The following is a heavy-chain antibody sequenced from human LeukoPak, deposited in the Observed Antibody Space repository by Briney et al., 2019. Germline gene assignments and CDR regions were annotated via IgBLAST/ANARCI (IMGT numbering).Heavy chain of an antibody. J-gene: IGHJ6*02. CDR3: AREASSTTQLYYYYGMDV. CDR2: ISSSGSTI. CDR1: GFTFSDYY. Sequence: GGSLRLSCAASGFTFSDYYMSWIRQAPGKGLEWVSYISSSGSTIYYADSVKGRFTISRDNAKNSLYLQMNSLRAEDTAVHYCAREASSTTQLYYYYGMDVWGQGTTVTVSS. V-gene: IGHV3-11*01. D-gene: IGHD6-13*01.